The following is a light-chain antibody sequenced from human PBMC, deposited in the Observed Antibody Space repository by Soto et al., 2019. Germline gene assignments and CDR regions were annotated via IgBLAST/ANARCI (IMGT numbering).Light chain of an antibody. J-gene: IGLJ2*01. CDR3: CSYAGSNSLI. CDR2: EVN. CDR1: NGDVGSYDL. V-gene: IGLV2-23*02. Sequence: LTQPASVSGSPGQSITISCTGTNGDVGSYDLVSWYQRYPGEAPKLIIYEVNKRPSGISNRFSGSKSGNTASLTISGLQAEDEAEYDCCSYAGSNSLIFGGGTKVTVL.